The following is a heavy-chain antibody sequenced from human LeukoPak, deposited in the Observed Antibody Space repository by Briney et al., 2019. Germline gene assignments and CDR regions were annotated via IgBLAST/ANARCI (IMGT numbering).Heavy chain of an antibody. Sequence: SETLSLTCAVYGGSFSGYYWSWIRQPPGKGLEWIGEFNHSGSTNYNPSLKSRVTISVDTSKNQFSLKLSSVTAADTAVYYCARGRGPNMTTVTTVDYWGQGTLVTVSS. J-gene: IGHJ4*02. V-gene: IGHV4-34*01. CDR3: ARGRGPNMTTVTTVDY. CDR1: GGSFSGYY. CDR2: FNHSGST. D-gene: IGHD4-17*01.